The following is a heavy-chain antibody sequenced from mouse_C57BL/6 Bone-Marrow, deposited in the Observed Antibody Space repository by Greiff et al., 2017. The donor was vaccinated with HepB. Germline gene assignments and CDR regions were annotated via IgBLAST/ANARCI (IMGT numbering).Heavy chain of an antibody. Sequence: EVKLVESGEGLVKPGGSLKLSCAASGFTFSSYAMSWVRQTPEKRLEWVAYISSGGDYIYYADTVKGRFPISRDNARNTLYLQMSSLKSEDTAMYYCTRDRYGSSYPRYFDVWGTGTTVTVSS. J-gene: IGHJ1*03. CDR1: GFTFSSYA. CDR3: TRDRYGSSYPRYFDV. D-gene: IGHD1-1*01. CDR2: ISSGGDYI. V-gene: IGHV5-9-1*02.